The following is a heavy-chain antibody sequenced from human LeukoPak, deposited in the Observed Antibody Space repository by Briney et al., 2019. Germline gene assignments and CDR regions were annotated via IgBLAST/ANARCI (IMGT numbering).Heavy chain of an antibody. CDR3: ARYGGSYYFDN. CDR1: GFTFDDYA. CDR2: ISWNSGSI. J-gene: IGHJ4*02. V-gene: IGHV3-9*01. Sequence: GGSLRLSCAASGFTFDDYAMHWVRQAPGKGLEWVSGISWNSGSIGYADSVKGRFTISRDNAKNSLYLQMNSLRAEDTAVYYCARYGGSYYFDNWGQGTLVTVSS. D-gene: IGHD1-26*01.